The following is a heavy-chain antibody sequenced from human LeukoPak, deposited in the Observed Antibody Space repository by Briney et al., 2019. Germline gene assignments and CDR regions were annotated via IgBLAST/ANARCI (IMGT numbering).Heavy chain of an antibody. CDR2: MNPNSGGT. CDR1: GYSFTGQY. D-gene: IGHD1-1*01. V-gene: IGHV1-2*06. J-gene: IGHJ4*02. CDR3: ARGAGYTGNYAGILDY. Sequence: ASVKVSCKASGYSFTGQYIHWVRQVPGQGLEWMGRMNPNSGGTNSAQKFQGRVTMTRVTSTNTSYMELSRLKSDDTAAYYCARGAGYTGNYAGILDYWGQGTLVTVSS.